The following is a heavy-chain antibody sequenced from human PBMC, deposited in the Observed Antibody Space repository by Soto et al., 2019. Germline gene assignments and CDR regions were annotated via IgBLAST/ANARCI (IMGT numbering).Heavy chain of an antibody. CDR3: ARGRYYASSGHHY. D-gene: IGHD3-22*01. J-gene: IGHJ4*02. V-gene: IGHV3-23*01. CDR2: ISGSGGNT. CDR1: GFTFSSYA. Sequence: GGLLRLSSTASGFTFSSYAMHWVLQAPGKGLEWVSAISGSGGNTYYADSVKGRFTISRDNSKNTLYLQMNSLRAEDTSVYYCARGRYYASSGHHYWGQGTLVTVSS.